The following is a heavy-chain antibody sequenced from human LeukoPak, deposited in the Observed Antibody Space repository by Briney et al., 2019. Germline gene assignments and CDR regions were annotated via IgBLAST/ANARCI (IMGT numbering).Heavy chain of an antibody. CDR1: GYTFTGYY. V-gene: IGHV1-46*01. CDR3: ARGPRITLIRGGQWYYYMDV. J-gene: IGHJ6*03. D-gene: IGHD3-10*01. Sequence: GESLKVSCKASGYTFTGYYIHWVRQAPGQGLEWMGLINPSGGSTNYAQKFQGRVTMTRDTSTSTVYMELSSLRSEDTAVYYCARGPRITLIRGGQWYYYMDVWGKGTTVTISS. CDR2: INPSGGST.